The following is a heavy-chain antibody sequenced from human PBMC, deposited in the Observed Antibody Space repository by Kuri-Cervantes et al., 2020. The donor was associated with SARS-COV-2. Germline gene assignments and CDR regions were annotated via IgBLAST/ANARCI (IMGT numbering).Heavy chain of an antibody. J-gene: IGHJ1*01. CDR3: AYTTVTGYFQH. V-gene: IGHV4-61*02. Sequence: LRLSCTVSGGSISSGSYYWSWIRQPAGKGLEWIGRIYTSGSINYNPSLKSRVTISVDTSKNQFSLKLSSVTAADTAVYYCAYTTVTGYFQHWGQGTLVTVSS. CDR1: GGSISSGSYY. CDR2: IYTSGSI. D-gene: IGHD4-17*01.